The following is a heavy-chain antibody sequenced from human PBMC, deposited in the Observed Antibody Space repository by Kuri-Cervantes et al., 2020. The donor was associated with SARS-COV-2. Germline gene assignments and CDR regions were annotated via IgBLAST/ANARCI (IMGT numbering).Heavy chain of an antibody. D-gene: IGHD1-7*01. V-gene: IGHV3-53*05. CDR3: AKDLSYNWNYVGGMDY. CDR2: IYSGGST. Sequence: GESLKISCAASGFTVSSNYMSWVRQAPGKGLEWVSVIYSGGSTYYADSVKGRFTVSRDNSKNTLYLQINSLRLEDTAVYYCAKDLSYNWNYVGGMDYWGQGTLVTVSS. J-gene: IGHJ4*02. CDR1: GFTVSSNY.